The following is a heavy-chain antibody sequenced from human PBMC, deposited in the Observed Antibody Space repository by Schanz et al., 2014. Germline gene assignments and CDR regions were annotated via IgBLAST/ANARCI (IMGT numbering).Heavy chain of an antibody. CDR1: GFTLSNYA. V-gene: IGHV3-64*01. Sequence: EVQLVESGGGLVQPGGSLRLSCAAPGFTLSNYAMHWVRQTPDKGLEWVSGLSANGDSTFYSSSVKGRFTISRDNSKNTLYLQLGSLSAEDTAVYFCARGGPAYYFDDWGQGTLVTVSS. J-gene: IGHJ4*02. CDR2: LSANGDST. CDR3: ARGGPAYYFDD.